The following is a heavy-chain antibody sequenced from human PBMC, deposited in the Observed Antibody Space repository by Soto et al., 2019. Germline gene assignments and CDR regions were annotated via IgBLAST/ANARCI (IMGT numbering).Heavy chain of an antibody. J-gene: IGHJ3*02. CDR2: INPNSGGT. D-gene: IGHD6-19*01. CDR1: GYTFTGYY. CDR3: ARVGTAVAPTAFDI. V-gene: IGHV1-2*04. Sequence: QVELVQSGAEVKKPGASVKVSCKASGYTFTGYYMHWVRQAPGQGLEWMGWINPNSGGTNYAQKFQGWVTITRDTSISTAYMELSRLRSDDTAVYYCARVGTAVAPTAFDIWGQGTMVTVSS.